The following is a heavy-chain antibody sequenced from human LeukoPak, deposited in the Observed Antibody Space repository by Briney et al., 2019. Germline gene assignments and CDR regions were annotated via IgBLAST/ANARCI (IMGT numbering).Heavy chain of an antibody. CDR2: IYIDANT. V-gene: IGHV3-53*01. J-gene: IGHJ4*02. D-gene: IGHD1-1*01. CDR1: GFTFSTYA. CDR3: ARDHPNLPRGY. Sequence: PGGSLRLSCAASGFTFSTYAMSWVRRAPGKGLEWVSVIYIDANTFYADSVKGRFTISRDDSKNTVYLQMNNLRAEDTAVYYCARDHPNLPRGYWGQGTLVTVSS.